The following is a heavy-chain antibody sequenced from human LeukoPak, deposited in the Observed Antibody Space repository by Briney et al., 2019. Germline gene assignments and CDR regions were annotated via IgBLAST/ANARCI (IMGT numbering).Heavy chain of an antibody. Sequence: GGSLRLSCAASGFTFSSYGMHWVRQAPGKGLEWVAFIRYDGSNKYYADSVKGRFTISRDNSKNTLYLQMNSLRAEDTAVYYCSRDPDTRYYYDSSGPFDYWGQGTLVTVSS. CDR3: SRDPDTRYYYDSSGPFDY. V-gene: IGHV3-30*02. CDR1: GFTFSSYG. CDR2: IRYDGSNK. J-gene: IGHJ4*02. D-gene: IGHD3-22*01.